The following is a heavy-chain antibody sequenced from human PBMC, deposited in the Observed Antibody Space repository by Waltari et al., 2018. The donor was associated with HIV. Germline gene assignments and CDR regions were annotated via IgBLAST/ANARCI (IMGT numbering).Heavy chain of an antibody. D-gene: IGHD2-2*01. CDR1: GGSISSSSYY. V-gene: IGHV4-39*01. CDR3: ARHEYVGVPAPSEYNWFDP. Sequence: QLQLQESGPGLVKPSETLSLTCTVSGGSISSSSYYWGWIRQPPRKGLEWMGSGYYSGSNYYNPSLKSRVTRAVDTCKSQFSRKLSSVTAADTAVYYCARHEYVGVPAPSEYNWFDPWGQGTLVTVSS. J-gene: IGHJ5*02. CDR2: GYYSGSN.